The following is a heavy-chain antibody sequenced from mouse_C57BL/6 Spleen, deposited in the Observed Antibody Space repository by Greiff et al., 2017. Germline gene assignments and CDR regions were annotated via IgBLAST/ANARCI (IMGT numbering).Heavy chain of an antibody. CDR2: IHPNSGST. Sequence: QVQLQQPGAELVKPGASVKLSCKASGYTFTSYWMHWVKQRPGQGLEWIGMIHPNSGSTNYNEKFKSKATLTVDKSSSTAYMQLSSLTSEDSAVYFCARFGGYYDYYFDYWGQGTTLTVSS. V-gene: IGHV1-64*01. D-gene: IGHD2-4*01. CDR1: GYTFTSYW. CDR3: ARFGGYYDYYFDY. J-gene: IGHJ2*01.